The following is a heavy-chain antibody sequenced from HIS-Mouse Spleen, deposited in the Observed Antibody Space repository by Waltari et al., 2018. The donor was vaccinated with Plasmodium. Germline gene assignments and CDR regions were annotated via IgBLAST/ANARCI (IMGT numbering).Heavy chain of an antibody. D-gene: IGHD1-7*01. CDR2: IYYSGST. Sequence: QLQLQESGPGLVKPSETLSLTCPVSGGPISSSSYSWGWISQPPGKGLEWIGSIYYSGSTYYNPSLKSRVTISVDTSKNQFSLKLSSVTAADTAVYYCARDRITGTSYFDYWGQGTLVTVSS. J-gene: IGHJ4*02. CDR3: ARDRITGTSYFDY. V-gene: IGHV4-39*07. CDR1: GGPISSSSYS.